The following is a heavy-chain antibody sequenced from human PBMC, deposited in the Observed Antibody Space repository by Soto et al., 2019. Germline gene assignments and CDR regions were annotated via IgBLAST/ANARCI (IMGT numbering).Heavy chain of an antibody. CDR2: IYPGDSDT. D-gene: IGHD2-15*01. J-gene: IGHJ6*02. CDR3: ARPGYCSGGSCDTGDYYYGMDV. V-gene: IGHV5-51*01. Sequence: GESLKISCKGSGYSFTSYWIGWVRQMPGKGLEWMGIIYPGDSDTRYSPSFQGQVTISADKSISTAYLQWSSLKASDTAMYYCARPGYCSGGSCDTGDYYYGMDVRGQGTTVTVSS. CDR1: GYSFTSYW.